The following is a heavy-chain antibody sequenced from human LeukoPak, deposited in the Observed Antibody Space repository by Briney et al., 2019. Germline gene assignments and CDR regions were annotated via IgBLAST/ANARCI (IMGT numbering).Heavy chain of an antibody. D-gene: IGHD2-15*01. CDR1: GGSFSGYY. J-gene: IGHJ5*02. Sequence: SETLSLTCAVYGGSFSGYYWSWIRQPPGKGLEWIGEINHSGSTNYNPSLKSRVTISVDTSKNQFSLKLSSVTAADTAVYYCARGRAYCSGGSCYFSFRDWFDPWGQGTLVTVSS. CDR3: ARGRAYCSGGSCYFSFRDWFDP. CDR2: INHSGST. V-gene: IGHV4-34*01.